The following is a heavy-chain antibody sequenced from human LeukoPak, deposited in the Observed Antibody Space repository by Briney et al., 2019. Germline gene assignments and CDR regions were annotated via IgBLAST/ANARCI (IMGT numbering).Heavy chain of an antibody. Sequence: GGSLRLSCAASGFTFSSYWMSWVRQAPGKGLEWVANIKQDGSERYYVDSVKGRFTISRDNAKNSLYLQMNSLRAEDTAVYYCASRWNYYDSSGLFDIWGQGTMVTVSP. CDR3: ASRWNYYDSSGLFDI. V-gene: IGHV3-7*01. D-gene: IGHD3-22*01. J-gene: IGHJ3*02. CDR1: GFTFSSYW. CDR2: IKQDGSER.